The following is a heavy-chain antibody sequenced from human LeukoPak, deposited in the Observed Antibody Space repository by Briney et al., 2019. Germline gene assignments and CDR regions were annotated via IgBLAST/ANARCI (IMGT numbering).Heavy chain of an antibody. V-gene: IGHV4-59*08. J-gene: IGHJ4*02. CDR1: GGSISSYY. CDR3: AGLPLRSHFDY. CDR2: IYYSGST. Sequence: SETLSPTCTVSGGSISSYYWSWIQQPPGKGLEWIGYIYYSGSTNYNPSLKSRVTISVETSKNQFSLKLSSVTAADTAVYYCAGLPLRSHFDYWGQGTLVTVSS.